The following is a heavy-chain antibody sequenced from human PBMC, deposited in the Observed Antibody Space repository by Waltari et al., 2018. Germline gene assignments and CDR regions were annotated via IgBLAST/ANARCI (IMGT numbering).Heavy chain of an antibody. V-gene: IGHV4-39*01. CDR1: GDSVTRGSHY. J-gene: IGHJ5*01. Sequence: QLQLQESGPGLVKPSETLSLTCSVSGDSVTRGSHYWGWIRQPPRKGLEWIGIMYYRGSSYSNPSLKSRVTISVDTSKNQFSLKLSSVAAADTAVYYCARAFGSGSYAWFDSWGQGTLVTVSS. D-gene: IGHD3-10*01. CDR2: MYYRGSS. CDR3: ARAFGSGSYAWFDS.